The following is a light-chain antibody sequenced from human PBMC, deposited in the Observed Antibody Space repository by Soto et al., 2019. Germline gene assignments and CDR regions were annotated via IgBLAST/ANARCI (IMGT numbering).Light chain of an antibody. CDR3: MQGSHWPPRYT. CDR2: QVS. V-gene: IGKV2-30*01. J-gene: IGKJ2*01. CDR1: QSLVYGDANSF. Sequence: DVVMTQSPLSLPVTLGQPASISCRSSQSLVYGDANSFFNWFHQRPGQPPRRLIYQVSNRDSGVPDRFSCSWAATDFTLRISRVEAEDVGFYYCMQGSHWPPRYTFGQGTKLEIK.